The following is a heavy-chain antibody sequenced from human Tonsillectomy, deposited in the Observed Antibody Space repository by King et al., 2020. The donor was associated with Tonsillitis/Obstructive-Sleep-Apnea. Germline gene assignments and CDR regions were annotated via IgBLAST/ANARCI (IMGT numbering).Heavy chain of an antibody. J-gene: IGHJ2*01. Sequence: VQLVESGGGLVQPGGSLRLSCAASGFTLSDHYMDWVRQAPGKGLEWVGRSTNKANSYTTEFATSVKGRFTISRDDSKNSLYLQMNSLKTEDTAVYYCARRPRATPFWYFQLWGRGTLVTVSS. CDR1: GFTLSDHY. CDR3: ARRPRATPFWYFQL. V-gene: IGHV3-72*01. CDR2: STNKANSYTT. D-gene: IGHD1-26*01.